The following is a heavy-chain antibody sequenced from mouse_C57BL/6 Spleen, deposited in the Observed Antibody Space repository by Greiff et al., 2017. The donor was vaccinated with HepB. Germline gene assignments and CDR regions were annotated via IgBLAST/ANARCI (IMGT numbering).Heavy chain of an antibody. CDR3: ARQGLRRDGFAY. D-gene: IGHD2-2*01. J-gene: IGHJ3*01. CDR2: ISSGSSTI. CDR1: GFTFSDYG. Sequence: EVKVVESGGGLVKPGGSLKLSCAASGFTFSDYGMHWVRQAPEKGLEWVAYISSGSSTIYYADTVKGRFTISRDNAKNTLFLQMTSRRSEDTAMYYCARQGLRRDGFAYWGQGTLVTVSA. V-gene: IGHV5-17*01.